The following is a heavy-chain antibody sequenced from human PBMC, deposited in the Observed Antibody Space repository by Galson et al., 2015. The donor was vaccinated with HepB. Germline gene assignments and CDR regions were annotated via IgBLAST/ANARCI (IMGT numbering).Heavy chain of an antibody. J-gene: IGHJ6*02. CDR2: IIPIFGTA. V-gene: IGHV1-69*13. D-gene: IGHD3-10*01. CDR3: ASPYTAPPGDYYGMDV. Sequence: SVKVSCEASGGTFSSYAISWVRQAPGQGLEWMGGIIPIFGTANYAQKFQGRVTITADESTSTAYMELSSLRSEDTAVYYCASPYTAPPGDYYGMDVWGQGTTVTVSS. CDR1: GGTFSSYA.